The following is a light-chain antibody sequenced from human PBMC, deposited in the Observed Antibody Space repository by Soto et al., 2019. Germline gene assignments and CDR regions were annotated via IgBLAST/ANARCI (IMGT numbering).Light chain of an antibody. V-gene: IGKV3-15*01. J-gene: IGKJ5*01. CDR1: QSVSSN. CDR2: GAS. Sequence: EIVLTQSPATLSLSPVERATLSCMAGQSVSSNLAWYQQKPGQAPRLLIYGASTRATGIPARFSGSGSGTEFTLIISSLQSEDFAVYYCQQYNNWPLAFGQGTRLEI. CDR3: QQYNNWPLA.